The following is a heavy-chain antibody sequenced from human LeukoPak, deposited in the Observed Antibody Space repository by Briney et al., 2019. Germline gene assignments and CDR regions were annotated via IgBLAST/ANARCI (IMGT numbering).Heavy chain of an antibody. V-gene: IGHV3-48*03. CDR1: GFTLSSYE. J-gene: IGHJ4*02. CDR3: ARNDYNFDY. D-gene: IGHD3-16*01. Sequence: GGSLRLSCTASGFTLSSYEMNWVRQAPGKGLEWVSYISSSGSTIYYADSVQGRFTISRDNAKNSLYLQMRSLRAEDTAVYYCARNDYNFDYWGQGTLVTVSS. CDR2: ISSSGSTI.